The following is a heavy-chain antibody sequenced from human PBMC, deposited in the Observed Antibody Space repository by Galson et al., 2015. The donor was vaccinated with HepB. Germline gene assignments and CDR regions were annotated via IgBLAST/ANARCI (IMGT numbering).Heavy chain of an antibody. J-gene: IGHJ4*02. CDR1: GFTFSSYA. Sequence: SLRLSCAASGFTFSSYAMHWVRQAPGKGLEWVAVISYDGSNKYYADSVKGRFTISRDNSKNTLYLQMNSLRAEDTAVYYCARDLYIGAGTTSGEDYWGQGTLVTVSS. CDR2: ISYDGSNK. D-gene: IGHD1-7*01. V-gene: IGHV3-30-3*01. CDR3: ARDLYIGAGTTSGEDY.